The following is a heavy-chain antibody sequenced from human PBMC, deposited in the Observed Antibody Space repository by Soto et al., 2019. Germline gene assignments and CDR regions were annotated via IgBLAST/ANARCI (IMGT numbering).Heavy chain of an antibody. Sequence: QITLKESGPTLVQPTQTLTLTCTFSGFSLSSSGVGVGWIRQPPGKAPEWLALIYWDEDKRYSPSLKTRLTITKDTSTNEVVLTMTNMDPVDTGTYYCAHKGGRGAGMDVWGQGTTVTVSS. J-gene: IGHJ6*02. CDR1: GFSLSSSGVG. V-gene: IGHV2-5*02. D-gene: IGHD2-15*01. CDR3: AHKGGRGAGMDV. CDR2: IYWDEDK.